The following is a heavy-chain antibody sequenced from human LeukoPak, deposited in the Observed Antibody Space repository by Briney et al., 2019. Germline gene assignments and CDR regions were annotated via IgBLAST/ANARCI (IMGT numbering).Heavy chain of an antibody. V-gene: IGHV4-61*02. D-gene: IGHD5-18*01. CDR1: GGSTSSDSYY. J-gene: IGHJ4*02. Sequence: PSETLSLTCTVSGGSTSSDSYYWTWIRQPAGKGLEWIGRVYTSGSTDFNPSLKSRVSISLDPSKNQFSLKLSSVTAADTAVYYCARGYTYGHGAMFDYWGQGTLVTVSP. CDR3: ARGYTYGHGAMFDY. CDR2: VYTSGST.